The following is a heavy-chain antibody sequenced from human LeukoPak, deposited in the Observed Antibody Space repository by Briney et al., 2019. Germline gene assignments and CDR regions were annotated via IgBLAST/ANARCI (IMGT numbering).Heavy chain of an antibody. CDR1: GFTFSTYV. V-gene: IGHV3-23*01. D-gene: IGHD2-21*02. CDR2: IKGGGGDP. J-gene: IGHJ4*02. Sequence: GGSLRLSCADSGFTFSTYVMGWVRQSPGKGLEWVSSIKGGGGDPFYADSVKGRFTISRDNSKNTLFLQLNSLRAEDSAVYYCAKGGHDFNPFYWWGQGTLVTVSS. CDR3: AKGGHDFNPFYW.